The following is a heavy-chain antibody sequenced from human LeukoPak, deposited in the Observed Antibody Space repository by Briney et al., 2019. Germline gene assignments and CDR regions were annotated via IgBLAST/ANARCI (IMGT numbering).Heavy chain of an antibody. CDR3: AREGDYYDSSGSMDY. CDR1: GFTVSSNY. Sequence: GGSLRLSCAASGFTVSSNYMSWVRQAPGKGLEWVSVIYSGGSTYYADSVKGRFTISRDNSKNTLYLQMNSLRAEDTAAYYCAREGDYYDSSGSMDYWGQGTLVTVSS. V-gene: IGHV3-66*01. CDR2: IYSGGST. J-gene: IGHJ4*02. D-gene: IGHD3-22*01.